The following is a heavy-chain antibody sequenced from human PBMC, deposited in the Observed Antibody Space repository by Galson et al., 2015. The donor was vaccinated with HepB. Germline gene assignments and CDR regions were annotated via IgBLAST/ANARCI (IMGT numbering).Heavy chain of an antibody. D-gene: IGHD5-24*01. V-gene: IGHV3-11*05. CDR3: ARGGMATIGGPTFDY. Sequence: SLRLSCAASGFTFSDYYMSWIRQAPGKGLEWVSYISSSSSYTNYADSVKGRFTISRDNAKNSLYLQMNSLRAEDTAVYYCARGGMATIGGPTFDYWGQGTLVTVSS. CDR1: GFTFSDYY. CDR2: ISSSSSYT. J-gene: IGHJ4*02.